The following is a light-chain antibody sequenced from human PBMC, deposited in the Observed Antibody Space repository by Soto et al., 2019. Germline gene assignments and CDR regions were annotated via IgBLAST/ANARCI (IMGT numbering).Light chain of an antibody. J-gene: IGKJ4*01. CDR3: QLHNNGPVVT. CDR1: RSISNN. Sequence: MVMTQSPATLSVSPGERVTLSCRASRSISNNLAWYQQKPGQAPRLLIYGASTRATGIPDRFSGSGSGTECNLNMRSLQYEDFAMYYCQLHNNGPVVTFGGGVRVEIK. CDR2: GAS. V-gene: IGKV3-15*01.